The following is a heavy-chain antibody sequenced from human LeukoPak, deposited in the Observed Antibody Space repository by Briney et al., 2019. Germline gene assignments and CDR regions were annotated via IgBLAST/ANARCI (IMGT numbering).Heavy chain of an antibody. V-gene: IGHV4-59*01. CDR2: IYYSGTT. CDR1: GGSISSYY. Sequence: SETLSLTCTVSGGSISSYYWSWIRQPPGKGLEWIGYIYYSGTTNYNPSLKSRVTISVDTSKNQFSLKLSSVAAADAAVYYCARGVYIAAAQYGYWGQGTLVTVSS. CDR3: ARGVYIAAAQYGY. J-gene: IGHJ4*02. D-gene: IGHD6-13*01.